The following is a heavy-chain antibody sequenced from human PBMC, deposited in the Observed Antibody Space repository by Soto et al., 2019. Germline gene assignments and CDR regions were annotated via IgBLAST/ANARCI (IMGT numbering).Heavy chain of an antibody. CDR3: ASLIGYGYVMDS. D-gene: IGHD5-18*01. Sequence: GGSLRLSCAASGFTFTNYWMHWVRQAPGKGLVWVSRINNDGSDRTYADSVKGRFTVSRDNAKKTLYLQMNSLRAEDTAVYYCASLIGYGYVMDSWGQGTLVTVSS. J-gene: IGHJ5*01. CDR1: GFTFTNYW. CDR2: INNDGSDR. V-gene: IGHV3-74*01.